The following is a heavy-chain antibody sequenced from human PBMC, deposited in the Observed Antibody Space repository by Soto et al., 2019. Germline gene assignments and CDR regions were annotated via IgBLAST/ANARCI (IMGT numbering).Heavy chain of an antibody. Sequence: QVQLQESGPGLVKPSGTLSLTCAVSGGSISSSNWWSWVRQPPGTGLEWSGEIYHSGSTNYNPSLKSRVTISVDKSQNQFSRKRSSVTAADTAVYYCARGGATVGRRFYWYFDLWGRGTLVTVSS. D-gene: IGHD1-26*01. CDR2: IYHSGST. V-gene: IGHV4-4*02. CDR1: GGSISSSNW. J-gene: IGHJ2*01. CDR3: ARGGATVGRRFYWYFDL.